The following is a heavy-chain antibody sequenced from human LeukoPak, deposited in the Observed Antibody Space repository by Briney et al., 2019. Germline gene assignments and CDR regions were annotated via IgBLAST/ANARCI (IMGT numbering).Heavy chain of an antibody. J-gene: IGHJ4*02. V-gene: IGHV3-23*01. CDR2: ISDSGDQT. Sequence: GGSLRLSCVASGFTFSKYDMSWVRQAPGKGLEWVSGISDSGDQTYYADSVRARFTISRDNSKNTLYLQVNSLRAEDTALYYCAKEITLTTAYFDYWGQGTLVTVSS. D-gene: IGHD4-17*01. CDR3: AKEITLTTAYFDY. CDR1: GFTFSKYD.